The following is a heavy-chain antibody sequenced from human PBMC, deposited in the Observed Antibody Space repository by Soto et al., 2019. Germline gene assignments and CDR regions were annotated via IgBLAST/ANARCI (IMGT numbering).Heavy chain of an antibody. D-gene: IGHD3-10*01. CDR3: ARGKVLLSFGESQGWFAP. Sequence: AAVNVSCKASGYTFTSYDINWVGQATGQGLEWMGWMNPNSGNTGYAQKFQGRVTMTRNTSISTAYMELSSLRSEDTAVYYCARGKVLLSFGESQGWFAPWGQGTLVTVSS. V-gene: IGHV1-8*01. J-gene: IGHJ5*02. CDR2: MNPNSGNT. CDR1: GYTFTSYD.